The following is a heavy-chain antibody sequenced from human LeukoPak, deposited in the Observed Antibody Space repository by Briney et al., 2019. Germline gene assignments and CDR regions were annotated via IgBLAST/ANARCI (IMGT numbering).Heavy chain of an antibody. D-gene: IGHD3-10*01. CDR3: ASYVLLWNYFDY. CDR1: GFTFGSYG. Sequence: PGGSLRLSCAASGFTFGSYGMSWVRQAPGKGLEWVSVIYSGGSTYYADSVKGRFTISIDTSKNTLYLQMNSLRAEDTAVYYCASYVLLWNYFDYWGQGTLVTVSS. CDR2: IYSGGST. V-gene: IGHV3-53*01. J-gene: IGHJ4*02.